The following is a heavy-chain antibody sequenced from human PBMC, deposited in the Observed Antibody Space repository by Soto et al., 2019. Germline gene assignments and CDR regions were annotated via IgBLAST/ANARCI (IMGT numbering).Heavy chain of an antibody. D-gene: IGHD5-18*01. CDR2: ISGSGGST. CDR3: ARTLYSYGTDY. CDR1: GFTFSSYA. J-gene: IGHJ4*02. V-gene: IGHV3-23*01. Sequence: EVQLLESGGGLVQPGGSLRLSCAASGFTFSSYAMSWVRQAPGKGLEWVSAISGSGGSTYYADSVKGRFTISRDNSQSTLYLQMNSLRAEDTAVYYCARTLYSYGTDYWGQGTLVTVSS.